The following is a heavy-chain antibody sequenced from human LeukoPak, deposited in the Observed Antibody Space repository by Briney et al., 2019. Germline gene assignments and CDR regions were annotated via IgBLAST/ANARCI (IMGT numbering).Heavy chain of an antibody. J-gene: IGHJ6*02. CDR1: GFTFSSYG. V-gene: IGHV3-30*18. CDR2: ISYDGSNK. D-gene: IGHD3-10*01. Sequence: GGSLRLSCAASGFTFSSYGMHWVRQAPGKGLEWVAVISYDGSNKYYADSVKGRFTITRDNSKNTLYLQMNSLRAEDTTVYYCAKDRKTMVRGVTHYVMDVWGQRTTVTLSS. CDR3: AKDRKTMVRGVTHYVMDV.